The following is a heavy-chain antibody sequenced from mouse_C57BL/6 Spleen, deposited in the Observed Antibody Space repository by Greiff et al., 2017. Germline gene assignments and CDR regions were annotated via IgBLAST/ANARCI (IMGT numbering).Heavy chain of an antibody. D-gene: IGHD1-1*01. CDR1: GYTFTSYW. CDR3: ASEIGPCISTGILYYYAMDY. Sequence: QVQLQQPGAELVKPGASVKLSCKASGYTFTSYWMHWVKQRPGRGLEWIGRINPNSGGTKYTEKFKSKATLTVDKPSSTASMQLSSLTSEDSAVYYCASEIGPCISTGILYYYAMDYWGQGTSVTVSS. CDR2: INPNSGGT. J-gene: IGHJ4*01. V-gene: IGHV1-72*01.